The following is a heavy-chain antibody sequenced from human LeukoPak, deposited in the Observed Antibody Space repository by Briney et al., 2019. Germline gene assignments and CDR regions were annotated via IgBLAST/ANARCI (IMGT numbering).Heavy chain of an antibody. CDR1: GFTFSSYA. J-gene: IGHJ5*02. Sequence: PGGPLRLSCAASGFTFSSYAMSWVRQAPGKGLEWVSVIYSGGSTYYADSVKGRFTISRDNSKNTLYLQMNSLRAEDTAVYYCARGGGGSYNWFDPWGQGTLVTVSS. CDR2: IYSGGST. CDR3: ARGGGGSYNWFDP. V-gene: IGHV3-53*01. D-gene: IGHD3-16*01.